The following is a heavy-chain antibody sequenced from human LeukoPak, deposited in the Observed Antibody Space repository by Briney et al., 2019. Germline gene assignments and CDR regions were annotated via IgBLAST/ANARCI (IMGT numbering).Heavy chain of an antibody. V-gene: IGHV3-15*01. CDR1: GFTFSNAW. J-gene: IGHJ4*02. CDR2: IKSKTDGGTT. Sequence: AGGSLRLSCAASGFTFSNAWMSWVRQAPGKGLEWVGRIKSKTDGGTTDYAAPVKGRFTISRDDSKNTLYLQMNSLKTEDTAVCYCTTDHRWRALDYWGQGTLVTVSS. D-gene: IGHD3-3*01. CDR3: TTDHRWRALDY.